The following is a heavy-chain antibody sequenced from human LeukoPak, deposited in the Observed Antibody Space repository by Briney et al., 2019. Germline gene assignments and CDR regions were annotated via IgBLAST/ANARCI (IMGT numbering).Heavy chain of an antibody. CDR1: GGSISSYY. CDR2: IYYSGST. CDR3: ARGEYYDSSGYWY. D-gene: IGHD3-22*01. Sequence: SETLSLTCTVSGGSISSYYWSWIRQPPGKGLERIGYIYYSGSTNYSPSLKSRVTISVDTSKNQFSLKLSSVTAADTAVYYCARGEYYDSSGYWYWGQGTLVTVSS. J-gene: IGHJ4*02. V-gene: IGHV4-59*01.